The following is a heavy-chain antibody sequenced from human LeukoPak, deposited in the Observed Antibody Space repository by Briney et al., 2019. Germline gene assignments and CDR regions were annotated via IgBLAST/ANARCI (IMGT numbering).Heavy chain of an antibody. D-gene: IGHD2-15*01. CDR1: GFTVSSNY. J-gene: IGHJ6*03. CDR3: ARGLVLLYYMDV. V-gene: IGHV3-53*01. CDR2: IYSGGST. Sequence: GGSLRLSCAASGFTVSSNYMSWVRQAPGKGLEWVSVIYSGGSTYYADSVKGRFTISRDNSKNTLYLQMNSLRAEDTAVYYCARGLVLLYYMDVWGKGTTVTVSS.